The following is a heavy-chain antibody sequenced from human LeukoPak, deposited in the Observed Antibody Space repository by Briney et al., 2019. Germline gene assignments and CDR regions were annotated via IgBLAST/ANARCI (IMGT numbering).Heavy chain of an antibody. V-gene: IGHV3-30*04. CDR1: GFTFSSYA. CDR2: ISYDGSNK. Sequence: GRSLRLSCAASGFTFSSYAMHGVRQAPGKGLEWVAVISYDGSNKYYADSVKGRFTIYRDNSKNTLYLQMNSLRAEDTAVYYCAREGDYSTMPDDYWGQGTLVTVSS. D-gene: IGHD4-17*01. CDR3: AREGDYSTMPDDY. J-gene: IGHJ4*02.